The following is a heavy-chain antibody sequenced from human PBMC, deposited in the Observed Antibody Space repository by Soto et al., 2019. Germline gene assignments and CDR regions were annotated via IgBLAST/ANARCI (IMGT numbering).Heavy chain of an antibody. J-gene: IGHJ4*02. D-gene: IGHD5-18*01. Sequence: SETLSLTCAVYGGSFSGYYWSWIRQPPGKGLEWIGEINHSGSTNYNPSLKSRVTISVDTSKNQFSLKLSSVTAADTAVYYCARDGGGRRGYSYGYDYWGQGTLVTVSS. CDR1: GGSFSGYY. V-gene: IGHV4-34*01. CDR3: ARDGGGRRGYSYGYDY. CDR2: INHSGST.